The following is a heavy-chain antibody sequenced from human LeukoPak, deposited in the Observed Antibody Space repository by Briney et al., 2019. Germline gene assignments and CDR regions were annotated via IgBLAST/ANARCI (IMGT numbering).Heavy chain of an antibody. CDR2: IYYSGNT. CDR1: GDSIGSYS. V-gene: IGHV4-59*01. J-gene: IGHJ5*02. Sequence: PSETLSLTCTVSGDSIGSYSWNWIRQPPGKGLEWIGYIYYSGNTNYNPSLKSRVTISVDTSKNQFSLKLSSVTAADTAVYYCARDAGKSLVAVAGSGWYDPWGQGTLVTVSS. D-gene: IGHD6-19*01. CDR3: ARDAGKSLVAVAGSGWYDP.